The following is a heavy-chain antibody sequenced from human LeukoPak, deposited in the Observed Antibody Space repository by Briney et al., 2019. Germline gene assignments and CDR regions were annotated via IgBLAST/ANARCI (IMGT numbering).Heavy chain of an antibody. CDR3: ARDYVGVAGTFDY. V-gene: IGHV4-34*01. J-gene: IGHJ4*02. Sequence: SETLSLTCAVYGGSFSGYYWSWIRQPPGKGLEWIGEINHSGSTNYNLSLKSRVTISVDTSKNQFSLKVSSVTAADTAVYYCARDYVGVAGTFDYWGQGTLVTASS. CDR1: GGSFSGYY. CDR2: INHSGST. D-gene: IGHD6-19*01.